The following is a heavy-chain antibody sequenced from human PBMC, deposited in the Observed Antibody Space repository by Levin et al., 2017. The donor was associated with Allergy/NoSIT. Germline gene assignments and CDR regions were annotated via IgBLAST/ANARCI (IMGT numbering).Heavy chain of an antibody. CDR2: ISGSGGST. V-gene: IGHV3-23*01. CDR3: AKSLTFGGVIVRVPDY. J-gene: IGHJ4*02. CDR1: GFTFSSYA. Sequence: GESLKISCAASGFTFSSYAMTWVRQAPGKGLEWVSAISGSGGSTYYADSVKGRFTISRDNSKNTLYLQMNSLRAEDTAVYYCAKSLTFGGVIVRVPDYWGQGTLVTVSS. D-gene: IGHD3-16*02.